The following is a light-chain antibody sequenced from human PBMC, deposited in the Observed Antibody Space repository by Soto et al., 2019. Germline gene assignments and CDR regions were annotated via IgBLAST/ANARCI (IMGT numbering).Light chain of an antibody. J-gene: IGKJ4*01. Sequence: DIEVTQSPSSLSASVGDRVTITCRASHDISTYLTWYQHESGKAPKLLIYGASKLEPGVPSRFSGSGSGTIFTLTISGLQPEDIATYFCQQYEALSPTFGGGTKVDIK. V-gene: IGKV1-33*01. CDR3: QQYEALSPT. CDR2: GAS. CDR1: HDISTY.